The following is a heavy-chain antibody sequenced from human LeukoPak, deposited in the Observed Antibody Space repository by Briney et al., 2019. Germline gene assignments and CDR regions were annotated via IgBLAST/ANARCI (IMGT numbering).Heavy chain of an antibody. CDR3: ARAAYSSSWLTTSNDY. J-gene: IGHJ4*02. Sequence: SVKVSCKASGGTFSSYAISWVRQAPGQGLEWMGGIIPIFGTANYAQKFQGRVTMTRDTSTSTVYMELSSLRSEDTAVYYCARAAYSSSWLTTSNDYWGQGTLVTVSS. CDR1: GGTFSSYA. D-gene: IGHD6-13*01. V-gene: IGHV1-69*05. CDR2: IIPIFGTA.